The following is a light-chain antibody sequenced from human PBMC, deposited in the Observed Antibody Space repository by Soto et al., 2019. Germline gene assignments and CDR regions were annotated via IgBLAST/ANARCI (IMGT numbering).Light chain of an antibody. J-gene: IGKJ1*01. Sequence: DIQMTQSPSTLSASVGDRVTITCRASQSISSWLAWYQQKPGKPPKLLIYKASSLESGVPSRFSGSGSGTEFTLTIISLQPDDFATYYCQQYDSYRTFGQGTKVEIK. CDR3: QQYDSYRT. CDR1: QSISSW. CDR2: KAS. V-gene: IGKV1-5*03.